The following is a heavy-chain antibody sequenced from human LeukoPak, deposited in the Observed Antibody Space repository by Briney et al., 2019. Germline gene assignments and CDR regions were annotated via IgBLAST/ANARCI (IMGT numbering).Heavy chain of an antibody. J-gene: IGHJ4*02. CDR1: GYTFTGYY. CDR3: ARGGYSYGYYFDY. Sequence: ASVKVSCKASGYTFTGYYMHWVRQAPGQGLEWMGWINPNSGGTNYAQKFQGRVTMTRDTSISTAYLELSRLRSDDAAVYYCARGGYSYGYYFDYWGQGTLVTVSS. D-gene: IGHD5-18*01. V-gene: IGHV1-2*02. CDR2: INPNSGGT.